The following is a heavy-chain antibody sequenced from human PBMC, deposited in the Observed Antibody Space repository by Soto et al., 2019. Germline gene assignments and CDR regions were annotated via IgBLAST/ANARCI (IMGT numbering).Heavy chain of an antibody. CDR2: IWYDGSNK. V-gene: IGHV3-33*01. D-gene: IGHD2-2*01. Sequence: QVQLVESGGGVVQPGRSLRLSCAASGFTFSSYGMHWVRQAPGKGLEWVAVIWYDGSNKYYADSVKGRFTISRDNSKNTLNLKMNRLRAEDRVVYYCARDSHVLRDVVVPAVIGEWSNDVFDIGGQGRMVTVSS. CDR1: GFTFSSYG. CDR3: ARDSHVLRDVVVPAVIGEWSNDVFDI. J-gene: IGHJ3*02.